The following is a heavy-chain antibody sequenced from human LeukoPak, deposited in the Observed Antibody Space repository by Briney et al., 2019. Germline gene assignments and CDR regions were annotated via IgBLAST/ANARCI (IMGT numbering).Heavy chain of an antibody. V-gene: IGHV3-33*01. Sequence: GGSLRLSCAASGFTFSSYGMHWVRQAPGKGLEWVAIIYYDGSDKYYADSVKGRFTISRDNSKDTLYLQMNCLRAEDTAVYYCARQIAYYYDSSGYYATDYWGQGTLVTVSS. D-gene: IGHD3-22*01. J-gene: IGHJ4*02. CDR1: GFTFSSYG. CDR3: ARQIAYYYDSSGYYATDY. CDR2: IYYDGSDK.